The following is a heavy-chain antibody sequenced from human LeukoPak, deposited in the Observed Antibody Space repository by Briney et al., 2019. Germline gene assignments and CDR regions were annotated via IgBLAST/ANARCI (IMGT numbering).Heavy chain of an antibody. CDR1: GGSISSSSYY. V-gene: IGHV4-39*01. Sequence: SETLSLTCTVSGGSISSSSYYWGWIRQPPGKRLEWIGSIYYSGSTYYNPSLKSRVTISVDTSKNQFSLKLSSVTAADTAVYYCARRVGYCSSTSCLGYNWFDPWGQGTLVSVSS. J-gene: IGHJ5*02. CDR3: ARRVGYCSSTSCLGYNWFDP. D-gene: IGHD2-2*01. CDR2: IYYSGST.